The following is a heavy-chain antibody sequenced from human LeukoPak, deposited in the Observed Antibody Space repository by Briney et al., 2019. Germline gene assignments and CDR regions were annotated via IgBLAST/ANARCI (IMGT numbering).Heavy chain of an antibody. CDR3: ARAPIVGVSGIAYFFDY. CDR1: GGSFSGYY. D-gene: IGHD2-21*01. CDR2: INHSGST. V-gene: IGHV4-34*01. J-gene: IGHJ4*02. Sequence: SETLSLTCAVYGGSFSGYYWSWIRRPPGKGLEWIGEINHSGSTNYNPSLKSRVTISVDTSKNQFSLKLSSVTAADSAVYYCARAPIVGVSGIAYFFDYWGQGTLVTVSS.